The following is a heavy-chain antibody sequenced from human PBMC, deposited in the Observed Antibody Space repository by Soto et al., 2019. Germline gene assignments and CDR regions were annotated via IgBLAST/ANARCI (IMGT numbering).Heavy chain of an antibody. D-gene: IGHD3-22*01. J-gene: IGHJ4*02. Sequence: EGSLRLSCAASGFTVSSNYMSWVRQAPGKGLEWVSVIYSGGSTYYADSVKGRFTISRDNSKNTLYLQMNSLRAEDTAVYYCARAPGTDYYDSSGYYDYWGQGTLVTVSS. CDR3: ARAPGTDYYDSSGYYDY. CDR1: GFTVSSNY. V-gene: IGHV3-66*01. CDR2: IYSGGST.